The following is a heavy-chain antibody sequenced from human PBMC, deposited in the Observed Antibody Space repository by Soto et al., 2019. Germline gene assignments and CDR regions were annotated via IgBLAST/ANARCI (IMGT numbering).Heavy chain of an antibody. D-gene: IGHD5-12*01. CDR1: GFTVSSNH. J-gene: IGHJ4*02. CDR3: ARENSGYETFYFDY. V-gene: IGHV3-66*01. Sequence: GSLRLSCAASGFTVSSNHMSWVRQAPGKGLEWVSVIYSGGDKHYAESVKGRFTISRDNSKNTLYLQMNSLRAEDTAVYYCARENSGYETFYFDYWGLGALVTVSS. CDR2: IYSGGDK.